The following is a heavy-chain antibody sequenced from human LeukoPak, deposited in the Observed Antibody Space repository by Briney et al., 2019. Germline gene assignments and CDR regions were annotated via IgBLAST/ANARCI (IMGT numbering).Heavy chain of an antibody. D-gene: IGHD6-13*01. J-gene: IGHJ4*02. V-gene: IGHV3-7*01. CDR3: ARDGGIAAAGFDY. Sequence: PGGSLRLSCAASGFTFSYYWMSWVRQAPGKGLEWVANIKQDGSDKYYVDSVKGRFTISRDSAKNSLYLQMNSLRAEDTAVYYCARDGGIAAAGFDYWGQGTLVTVSS. CDR2: IKQDGSDK. CDR1: GFTFSYYW.